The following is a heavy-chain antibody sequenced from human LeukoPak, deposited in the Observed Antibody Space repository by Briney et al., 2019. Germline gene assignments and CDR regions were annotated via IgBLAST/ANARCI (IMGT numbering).Heavy chain of an antibody. CDR3: AKDGIYYGSGSYYPKDY. Sequence: GRSLRLSCAAYGFTLSSYGMHWVRQAPGKGLGWVAVISYDGSNKYYADSVKGRFTISRDNSKNTLYLQMNSLRAEDTAVYYCAKDGIYYGSGSYYPKDYWGRGTLVTVSS. J-gene: IGHJ4*02. D-gene: IGHD3-10*01. V-gene: IGHV3-30*18. CDR1: GFTLSSYG. CDR2: ISYDGSNK.